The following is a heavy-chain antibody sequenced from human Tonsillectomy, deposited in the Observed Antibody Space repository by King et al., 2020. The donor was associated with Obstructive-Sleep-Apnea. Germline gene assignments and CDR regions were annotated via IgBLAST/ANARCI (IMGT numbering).Heavy chain of an antibody. Sequence: QLQESGPGLVKPSETLSLTCTVSGGSISSSSYYWGWIRQPPGKGLEWIGSIYYSGSTYYNPSLKSRVTISVDTSKNQFSLKLSSVTAADTAVYYCARLGYYDRFFDYWGQGTLVTVSS. J-gene: IGHJ4*02. D-gene: IGHD3-22*01. CDR2: IYYSGST. CDR1: GGSISSSSYY. V-gene: IGHV4-39*01. CDR3: ARLGYYDRFFDY.